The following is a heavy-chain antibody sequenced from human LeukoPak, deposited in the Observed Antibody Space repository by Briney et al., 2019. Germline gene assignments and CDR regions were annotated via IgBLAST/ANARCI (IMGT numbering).Heavy chain of an antibody. CDR2: IYNSGST. Sequence: SETLSLTCTVSGGSIGGYYWSWIRQPPGKGLEWIGYIYNSGSTNYSPSLKSRVSISVDTPKNQFSLRLSSVTAADTAVYYCARPSRDGYRYTFDYWGQGILVTVSS. CDR3: ARPSRDGYRYTFDY. J-gene: IGHJ4*02. V-gene: IGHV4-59*01. D-gene: IGHD5-24*01. CDR1: GGSIGGYY.